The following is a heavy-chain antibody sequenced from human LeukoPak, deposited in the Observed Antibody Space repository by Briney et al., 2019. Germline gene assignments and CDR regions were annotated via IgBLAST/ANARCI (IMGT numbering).Heavy chain of an antibody. CDR2: ISGSGGST. CDR1: GFTFSSYA. CDR3: AKAFGNYLEGGDY. D-gene: IGHD1-26*01. Sequence: GGSLRLSCAASGFTFSSYAMNSVRQAPGKGLEWVSAISGSGGSTYYADSVKGRFTISRDNSKNTLYLQLNSLRAEDTAVYYCAKAFGNYLEGGDYWGQGTLVTVSS. V-gene: IGHV3-23*01. J-gene: IGHJ4*02.